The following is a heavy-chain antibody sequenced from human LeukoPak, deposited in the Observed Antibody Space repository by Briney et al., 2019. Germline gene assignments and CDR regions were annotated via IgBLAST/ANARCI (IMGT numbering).Heavy chain of an antibody. D-gene: IGHD2-2*02. CDR1: GYTFTSYY. V-gene: IGHV1-46*03. Sequence: ASVKVSCKASGYTFTSYYMHWVRQAPGQGLEWMGIINPSGGSTSYAQKFQGRVTMTSDTATSAVYMELSSLRFEDTAVYYCARAGGGVVVPAAISRRPKENIVYYYYHMDVWGKGTTVTVSS. CDR3: ARAGGGVVVPAAISRRPKENIVYYYYHMDV. CDR2: INPSGGST. J-gene: IGHJ6*03.